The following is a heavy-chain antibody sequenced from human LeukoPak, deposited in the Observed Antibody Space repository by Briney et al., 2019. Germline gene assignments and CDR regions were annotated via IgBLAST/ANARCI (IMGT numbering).Heavy chain of an antibody. Sequence: GASVKVSCKASGGTFSSYAISWVRQAPGQGLEWMGIINPSGGSTSYAQKFQGRVTMTRDTSTSTVYMELSSLRSEDPAVYYCAREGDYYDSSGYLGYWGQGTLVTVSS. CDR3: AREGDYYDSSGYLGY. J-gene: IGHJ4*02. V-gene: IGHV1-46*01. D-gene: IGHD3-22*01. CDR1: GGTFSSYA. CDR2: INPSGGST.